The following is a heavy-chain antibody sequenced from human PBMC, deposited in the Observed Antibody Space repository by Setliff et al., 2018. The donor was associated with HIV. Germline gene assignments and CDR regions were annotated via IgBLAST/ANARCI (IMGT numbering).Heavy chain of an antibody. J-gene: IGHJ5*02. CDR1: GFTFSKSW. Sequence: GESLKISCIASGFTFSKSWMRWVRQAPGKGLERVADIKQDGSETYYVDSVRGRFTISRDNSKNTVHLQMNSLRAEDTAVYYCAVNWNDDHWGQGTLVTVSS. CDR2: IKQDGSET. CDR3: AVNWNDDH. V-gene: IGHV3-7*03. D-gene: IGHD1-20*01.